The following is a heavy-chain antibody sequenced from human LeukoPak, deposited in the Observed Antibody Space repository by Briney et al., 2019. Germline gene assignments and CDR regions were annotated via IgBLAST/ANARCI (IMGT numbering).Heavy chain of an antibody. V-gene: IGHV3-23*01. J-gene: IGHJ4*02. D-gene: IGHD3-3*01. CDR2: ISGSGGST. CDR1: GFTFSSYA. Sequence: PGGSLRLSCAASGFTFSSYAMSWVRQAPGKGLEWVSAISGSGGSTYYADSVKGRFTISRDNSKNTLYLQMNSLRAEDTAVYYCAKDLDYDFWSGYTTGFDYWGQGTLVTVSS. CDR3: AKDLDYDFWSGYTTGFDY.